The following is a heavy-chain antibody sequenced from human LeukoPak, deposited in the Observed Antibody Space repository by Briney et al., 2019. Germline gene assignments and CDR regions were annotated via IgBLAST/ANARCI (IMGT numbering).Heavy chain of an antibody. CDR1: GYTFTSYG. V-gene: IGHV1-18*01. D-gene: IGHD5-12*01. CDR2: ISAYNGNT. Sequence: ASVKVSCKASGYTFTSYGISWVRQAPGQGLEWMGWISAYNGNTIYAQKLQGRVTMTTDTSTSTAYMELRSLRSDDTAVYYCARTSSDVDIVATIGPNWFDPWGQGTLVTVSS. J-gene: IGHJ5*02. CDR3: ARTSSDVDIVATIGPNWFDP.